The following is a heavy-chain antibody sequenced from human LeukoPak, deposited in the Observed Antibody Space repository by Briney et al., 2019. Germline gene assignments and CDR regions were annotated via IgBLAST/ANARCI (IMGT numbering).Heavy chain of an antibody. CDR1: GFIFSNAW. Sequence: GGSLRLSCAASGFIFSNAWMNWVRQAPGKGLEWVSSISSSSSYIYYADSVKGRFTISRDNAKNSLYLQMNSLRAEDTAVYYCATGSIAARDFDYWGQGTLVTVSS. CDR3: ATGSIAARDFDY. J-gene: IGHJ4*02. V-gene: IGHV3-21*01. D-gene: IGHD6-6*01. CDR2: ISSSSSYI.